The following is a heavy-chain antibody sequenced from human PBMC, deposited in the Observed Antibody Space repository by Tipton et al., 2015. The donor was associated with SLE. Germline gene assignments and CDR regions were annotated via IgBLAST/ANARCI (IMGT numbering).Heavy chain of an antibody. V-gene: IGHV3-7*03. J-gene: IGHJ4*02. CDR1: GFTFRSYY. CDR3: AKDFDY. CDR2: IKEDGSKK. Sequence: GSLRLSCAASGFTFRSYYMSWVRQAPGKGLEWVANIKEDGSKKYYMDSAKGRFTISRDNSKNTLYLQMNSLRAEDTAVYYCAKDFDYWGQGTLVTVSS.